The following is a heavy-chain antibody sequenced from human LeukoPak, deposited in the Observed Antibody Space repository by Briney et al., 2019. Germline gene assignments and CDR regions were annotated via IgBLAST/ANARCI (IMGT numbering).Heavy chain of an antibody. CDR1: GFTFSNAW. Sequence: GGSLRLSCAASGFTFSNAWMSWVRQAPGKGLEWVGRIKSKTDGGTTDYAAPVKGRFTISRDGSKNTLYLQMNSLKTEDTAVYYCTTASYSSSWEGDFDYWGQGTLVTVSS. D-gene: IGHD6-13*01. J-gene: IGHJ4*02. V-gene: IGHV3-15*01. CDR2: IKSKTDGGTT. CDR3: TTASYSSSWEGDFDY.